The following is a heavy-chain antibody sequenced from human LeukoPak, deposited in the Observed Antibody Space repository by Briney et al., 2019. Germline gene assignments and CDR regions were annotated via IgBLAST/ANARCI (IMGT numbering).Heavy chain of an antibody. CDR1: GYTFTDYY. Sequence: GASVKVSCKASGYTFTDYYIHWVRQAPGQGLEWMGWINPNSAYTKYAQKFQGKVTMTRDTSISTAYVELSRLRSDDTAVYYCARILGYSSSGTPFGFDYWGQGTLVTVSS. CDR2: INPNSAYT. V-gene: IGHV1-2*02. J-gene: IGHJ4*02. D-gene: IGHD6-6*01. CDR3: ARILGYSSSGTPFGFDY.